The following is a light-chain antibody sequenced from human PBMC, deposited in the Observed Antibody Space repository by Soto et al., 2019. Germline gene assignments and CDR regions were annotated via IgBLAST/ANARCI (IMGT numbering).Light chain of an antibody. CDR1: SSDVGGYNF. Sequence: QSALTQPRSVSGSPGQSVTISCTGTSSDVGGYNFVSWYQHHPCKAPKLMIYDVSKRPSGVPDRFSGSKSGNTASLTISGLQAEYEADYYCCSYAGSYTWVFGGGTKLTVL. CDR2: DVS. CDR3: CSYAGSYTWV. J-gene: IGLJ3*02. V-gene: IGLV2-11*01.